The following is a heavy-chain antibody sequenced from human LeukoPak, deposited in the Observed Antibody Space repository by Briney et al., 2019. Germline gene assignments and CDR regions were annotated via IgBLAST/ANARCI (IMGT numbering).Heavy chain of an antibody. CDR1: GGSISSYY. CDR3: AREGCSSTSCYAGGVWFDP. J-gene: IGHJ5*02. CDR2: IYTSGST. Sequence: PSETLSLTCTVSGGSISSYYWSWIRQPAGKGLEWIGRIYTSGSTNYNPSLKSRVTMSVDTSKNQFFLKLSSVTAADTAVYYCAREGCSSTSCYAGGVWFDPWGQGTLVTVSS. V-gene: IGHV4-4*07. D-gene: IGHD2-2*01.